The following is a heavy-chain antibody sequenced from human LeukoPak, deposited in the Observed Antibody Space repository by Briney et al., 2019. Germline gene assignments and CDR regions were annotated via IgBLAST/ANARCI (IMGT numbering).Heavy chain of an antibody. J-gene: IGHJ4*02. CDR3: AASGDSSGPLADY. CDR2: IIPILGIA. D-gene: IGHD3-22*01. Sequence: SVKVSCKASGGTFGSYAISWVRQAPGQGLEWMGRIIPILGIANYAQKFQGRVMITADKSTSTAYMELSSLRSEDTAVYYCAASGDSSGPLADYWGQGTLVTVSS. CDR1: GGTFGSYA. V-gene: IGHV1-69*04.